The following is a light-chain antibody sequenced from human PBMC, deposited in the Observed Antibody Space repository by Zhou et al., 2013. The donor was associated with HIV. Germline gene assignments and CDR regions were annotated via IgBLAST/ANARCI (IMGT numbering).Light chain of an antibody. CDR1: QSVSSQ. J-gene: IGKJ4*01. V-gene: IGKV3-11*01. Sequence: EIVLTQSPGTLSLSPGDRATLSCRASQSVSSQLAWYQQKLGQAPRLLVYDASTRASGIPDRFSGSGSGTDFTLTISRLEPEDFAFYYCQQRSSWPLTFGGGTEVEIK. CDR3: QQRSSWPLT. CDR2: DAS.